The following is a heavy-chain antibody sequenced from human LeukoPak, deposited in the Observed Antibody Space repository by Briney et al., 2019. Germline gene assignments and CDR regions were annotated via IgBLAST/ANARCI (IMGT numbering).Heavy chain of an antibody. D-gene: IGHD4-23*01. CDR3: AKDRWLFPLDY. CDR2: ISGSGGSK. V-gene: IGHV3-23*01. Sequence: GGSLRLSCAASGFTFSSYAMSWVRQAPGKGLEWVSAISGSGGSKYYADSVKGRFTISRDNSKNALYLQMNSLRAKDTAVYYCAKDRWLFPLDYWGQGTLVTVSS. CDR1: GFTFSSYA. J-gene: IGHJ4*02.